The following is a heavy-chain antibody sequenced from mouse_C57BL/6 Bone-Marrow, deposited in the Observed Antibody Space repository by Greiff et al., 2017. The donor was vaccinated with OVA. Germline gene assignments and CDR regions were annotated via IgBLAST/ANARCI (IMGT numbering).Heavy chain of an antibody. D-gene: IGHD2-4*01. CDR2: IDPETGGT. CDR3: TRSGYDYDGGPNGYFDV. Sequence: VQLQQSGAELVRPGASVTLSCKASGYTFTDYEMHWVKQTPVHGLEWIGAIDPETGGTAYNQKFKGKAILTADKSSSTAYMELRSLTSEDSAVYYCTRSGYDYDGGPNGYFDVWGTGTTVTVSS. CDR1: GYTFTDYE. J-gene: IGHJ1*03. V-gene: IGHV1-15*01.